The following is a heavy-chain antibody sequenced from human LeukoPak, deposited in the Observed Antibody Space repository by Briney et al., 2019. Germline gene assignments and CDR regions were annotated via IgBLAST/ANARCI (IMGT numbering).Heavy chain of an antibody. V-gene: IGHV3-74*01. CDR1: GFTFSSYW. J-gene: IGHJ3*02. D-gene: IGHD6-19*01. CDR3: ARPETQYSSGLDGFDI. CDR2: INSDGSRT. Sequence: GGSLRLSCAASGFTFSSYWMHWVRQAPGKGLVWVSRINSDGSRTTYADSVKGRFTISRDNAKNTLYLQMNSLRTEDSAVYYCARPETQYSSGLDGFDIWGQGTMVTVSS.